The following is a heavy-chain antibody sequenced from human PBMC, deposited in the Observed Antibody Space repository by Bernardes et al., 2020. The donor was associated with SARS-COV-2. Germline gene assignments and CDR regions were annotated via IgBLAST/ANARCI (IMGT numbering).Heavy chain of an antibody. CDR1: GYTFTSYY. V-gene: IGHV1-46*01. D-gene: IGHD3-22*01. Sequence: ASVKVSCKASGYTFTSYYMHWVRQAPGQGLEWMGIINPSGGSTSYAQKFQGRVTMTRDTSTSTVYMELSSLRSEDTAVYYCARDLTQSWYSSGYPHPYYYGMDVWGQGTTVTVSS. J-gene: IGHJ6*02. CDR2: INPSGGST. CDR3: ARDLTQSWYSSGYPHPYYYGMDV.